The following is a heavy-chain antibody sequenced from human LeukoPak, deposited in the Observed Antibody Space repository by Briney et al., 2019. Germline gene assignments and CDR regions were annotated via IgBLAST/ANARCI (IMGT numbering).Heavy chain of an antibody. CDR2: TAYDGGNI. CDR1: GFTFSNYA. V-gene: IGHV3-30-3*01. D-gene: IGHD6-19*01. J-gene: IGHJ4*02. Sequence: PGRSLRLSCAASGFTFSNYAMHWVRQAPGKGLEWVAVTAYDGGNIYYADSVKGRFTISRDNSKNTLYLQMNSLRVEDTAVYYCASVVAGLYYFDYWGQGTLVTVSS. CDR3: ASVVAGLYYFDY.